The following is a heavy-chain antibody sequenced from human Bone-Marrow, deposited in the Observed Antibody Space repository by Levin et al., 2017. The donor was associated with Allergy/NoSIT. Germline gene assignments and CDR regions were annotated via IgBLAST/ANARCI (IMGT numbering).Heavy chain of an antibody. CDR3: STYYSGSAKD. V-gene: IGHV3-15*01. CDR1: GFPFTNAW. CDR2: IQSTTDGATT. J-gene: IGHJ4*02. Sequence: AGGSLRLSCAASGFPFTNAWMNWVRQAPGKGLEWVGRIQSTTDGATTDYAAPVKGRFSISRDDSKTTLYLQMNSLKTEDTAMYYCSTYYSGSAKDWGQGTLVTVSS. D-gene: IGHD3-10*01.